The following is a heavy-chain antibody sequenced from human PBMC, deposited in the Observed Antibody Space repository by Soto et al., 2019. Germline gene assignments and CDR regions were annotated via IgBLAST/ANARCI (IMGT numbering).Heavy chain of an antibody. Sequence: SETLSLTCTVSGGSISSSSYYWGWIRQSPGKGLEWIGCFWSSGTTYYNPSLKGRLTISLDTSKNQFSLNLNSVTAADTAVYFCARRPLAYFDYWGRGTQVTVSS. D-gene: IGHD6-13*01. J-gene: IGHJ4*02. CDR2: FWSSGTT. CDR1: GGSISSSSYY. CDR3: ARRPLAYFDY. V-gene: IGHV4-39*01.